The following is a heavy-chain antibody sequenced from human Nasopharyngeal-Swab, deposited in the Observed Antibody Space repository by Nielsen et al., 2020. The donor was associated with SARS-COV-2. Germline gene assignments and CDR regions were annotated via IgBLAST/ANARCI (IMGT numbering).Heavy chain of an antibody. CDR1: GFTFSSYG. CDR2: IWYDGSNK. V-gene: IGHV3-33*01. D-gene: IGHD1/OR15-1a*01. J-gene: IGHJ3*02. CDR3: ARGNNWNRNWGEDAFDI. Sequence: SCAAPGFTFSSYGMHWVRQAPGKGLEWVAVIWYDGSNKYYADSVKGRFTISRDNSKNTLYLQMNSLRAEDTAVYYCARGNNWNRNWGEDAFDIWGQGTMVTVSS.